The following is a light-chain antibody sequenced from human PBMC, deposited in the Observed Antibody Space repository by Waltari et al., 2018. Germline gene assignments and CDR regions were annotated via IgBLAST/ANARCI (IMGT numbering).Light chain of an antibody. Sequence: QSVLTQPPPLSGAPGQRVTISCAGRSSHTVAGYYVHGHQHLPGTAPNHLIYSINNRPSEVPDRFSGSKSGTSASLAITGLQAEDEADYYCQSYDISLSGVIFGGGTKLTVL. V-gene: IGLV1-40*01. CDR3: QSYDISLSGVI. CDR2: SIN. J-gene: IGLJ2*01. CDR1: SSHTVAGYY.